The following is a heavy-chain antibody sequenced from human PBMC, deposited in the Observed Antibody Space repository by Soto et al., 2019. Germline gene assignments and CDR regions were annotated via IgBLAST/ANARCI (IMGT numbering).Heavy chain of an antibody. Sequence: XGSVRLSFAASGFTFSTYCMHWVGQAPGKGLEWVAIIWYDGSNKYYADSVKGRFTISRDDSKNTLYLQMNSLRVEDTAVYFCARDASAYDGGWYPRGFDPWGQGTLVTVSS. CDR3: ARDASAYDGGWYPRGFDP. D-gene: IGHD6-19*01. V-gene: IGHV3-33*01. CDR2: IWYDGSNK. CDR1: GFTFSTYC. J-gene: IGHJ5*02.